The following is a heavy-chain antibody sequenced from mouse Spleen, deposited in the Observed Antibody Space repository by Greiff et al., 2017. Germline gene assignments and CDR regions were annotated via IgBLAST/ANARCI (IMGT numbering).Heavy chain of an antibody. CDR3: AREILVRPYAMDY. CDR1: GYTFTDYY. D-gene: IGHD1-2*01. V-gene: IGHV1-76*01. CDR2: IYPGSGNT. Sequence: VQLQQSGAELVRPGASVKLSCKASGYTFTDYYINWVKQRPGQGLEWIARIYPGSGNTYYNEKFKGKATLTAEKSSSTAYMQLSSLTSEDSAVYFCAREILVRPYAMDYWGQGTSVTVSS. J-gene: IGHJ4*01.